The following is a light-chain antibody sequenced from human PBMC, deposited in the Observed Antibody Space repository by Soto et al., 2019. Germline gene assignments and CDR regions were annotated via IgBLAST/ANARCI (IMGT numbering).Light chain of an antibody. CDR2: DAS. Sequence: EIVLTQSPATLYLSPGDTATLSCRASQSVSRYLAWYQQKPGQAPRLLIYDASNRATGIPARFSGSGSGTDFTLTIGSLEPEDFAVYYCQHRSNWPRTFGQGTKVEIK. CDR3: QHRSNWPRT. V-gene: IGKV3-11*01. J-gene: IGKJ2*01. CDR1: QSVSRY.